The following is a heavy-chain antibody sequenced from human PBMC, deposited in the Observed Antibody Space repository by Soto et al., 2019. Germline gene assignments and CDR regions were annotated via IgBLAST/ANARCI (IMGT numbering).Heavy chain of an antibody. CDR3: ARESAGVVVTAISAFDI. D-gene: IGHD2-21*02. CDR2: IYYSGST. CDR1: GGSISSGGYY. J-gene: IGHJ3*02. Sequence: SLTCTVSGGSISSGGYYWSWIRQHPGKGLEWIGYIYYSGSTYYNPSLKSRVTISVDTSKNQFSLKLSSVTAADTAVYYCARESAGVVVTAISAFDIWGQGTMVTVSS. V-gene: IGHV4-31*03.